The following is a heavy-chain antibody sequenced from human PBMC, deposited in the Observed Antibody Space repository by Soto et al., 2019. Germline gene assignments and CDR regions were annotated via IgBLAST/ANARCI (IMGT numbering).Heavy chain of an antibody. D-gene: IGHD1-1*01. Sequence: LSLTCAASGFTFSSYWMSWVRQAPGKGLEWVANIKQDGSEKYYVDSVKGRFTISRDNAKNSLYLQMNSLRAEDTAVYYCARDRYNWNDDYGTFDYWGQGTLVTVSS. V-gene: IGHV3-7*01. CDR2: IKQDGSEK. CDR1: GFTFSSYW. J-gene: IGHJ4*02. CDR3: ARDRYNWNDDYGTFDY.